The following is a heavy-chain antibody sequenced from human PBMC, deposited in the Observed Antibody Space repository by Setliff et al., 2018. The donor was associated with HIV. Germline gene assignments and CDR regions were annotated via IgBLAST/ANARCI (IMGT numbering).Heavy chain of an antibody. V-gene: IGHV1-69*13. Sequence: ASVKVSCKASGYTFTSYGISWVRQAPGQGLEWMGGIIPIFGTANYAQKFQGRVTITADESTSTAYMELSSLRSEDTAVYYCAIPFMTNGVCYKTGEFDYWGQGTLVTVSS. J-gene: IGHJ4*02. D-gene: IGHD2-8*01. CDR1: GYTFTSYG. CDR2: IIPIFGTA. CDR3: AIPFMTNGVCYKTGEFDY.